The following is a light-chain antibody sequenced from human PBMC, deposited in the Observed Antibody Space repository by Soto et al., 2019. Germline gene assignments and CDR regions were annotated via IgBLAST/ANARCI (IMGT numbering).Light chain of an antibody. CDR3: QQYNCLSYT. Sequence: DIQMTQSPSTLSASVGARVTITCRASESISYWLAWYQQKPGKAPKFLIYDASSLKSGVPSRFSGSGSGTEFTLTISSLQPDDFATYYCQQYNCLSYTFGQGTKLEI. CDR2: DAS. CDR1: ESISYW. V-gene: IGKV1-5*01. J-gene: IGKJ2*01.